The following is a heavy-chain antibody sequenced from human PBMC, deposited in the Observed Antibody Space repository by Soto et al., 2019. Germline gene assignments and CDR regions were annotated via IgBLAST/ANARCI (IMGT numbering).Heavy chain of an antibody. V-gene: IGHV1-46*01. Sequence: QVQLVQSGAEVKKPGASVKVSCKASGYTFINYYLHWVRQAPGQGLEWMGLINPSSGNTNFAQEFQGRVTMTRDTPTSTVDMELSSLRSEDTAVYYCGRGGIGATIEVDYWGQGTLVTVSS. D-gene: IGHD5-12*01. J-gene: IGHJ4*02. CDR2: INPSSGNT. CDR3: GRGGIGATIEVDY. CDR1: GYTFINYY.